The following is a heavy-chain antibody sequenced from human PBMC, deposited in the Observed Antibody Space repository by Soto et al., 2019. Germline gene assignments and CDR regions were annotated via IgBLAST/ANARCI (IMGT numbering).Heavy chain of an antibody. Sequence: QVRLQESGPGLVKPSETLSLTCTVSGDSISDYNWSWIRQPAGKGLETIGSIYGSGSTNYNPPLKSRVTMSGDTSKTRFSLKLTSVTAADTALYYCARLKGDGFDIWGQGTKVTVSS. J-gene: IGHJ3*02. CDR2: IYGSGST. CDR3: ARLKGDGFDI. CDR1: GDSISDYN. V-gene: IGHV4-4*07.